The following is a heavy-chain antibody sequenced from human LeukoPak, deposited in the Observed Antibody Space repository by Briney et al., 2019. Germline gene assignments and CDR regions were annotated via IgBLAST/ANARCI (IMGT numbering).Heavy chain of an antibody. CDR1: GGTFSSYA. CDR2: IIPIFGTA. J-gene: IGHJ4*02. Sequence: ASVKVSCKASGGTFSSYAISWVRQAPGQGLEWMGGIIPIFGTANYAQKFQGRVTITTDESTSTAYMELSSLRSEDTAVYYRARDYYDSSGYSDYFDYWGQGTLVTVSS. CDR3: ARDYYDSSGYSDYFDY. V-gene: IGHV1-69*05. D-gene: IGHD3-22*01.